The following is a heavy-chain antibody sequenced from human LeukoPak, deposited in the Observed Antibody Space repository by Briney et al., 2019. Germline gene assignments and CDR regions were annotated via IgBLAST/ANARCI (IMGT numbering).Heavy chain of an antibody. CDR3: ARGVPGALAGFDI. CDR2: ISTYIGKT. J-gene: IGHJ4*02. CDR1: GSSLTKYG. V-gene: IGHV1-18*01. D-gene: IGHD2-2*01. Sequence: ASVTLSRKGAGSSLTKYGISWVRQSPGQGLGWMVWISTYIGKTNYAQRVQGRVTMTTETSTTTAYLELKSLRSDGTAVYYCARGVPGALAGFDIWGQGTLVSVSS.